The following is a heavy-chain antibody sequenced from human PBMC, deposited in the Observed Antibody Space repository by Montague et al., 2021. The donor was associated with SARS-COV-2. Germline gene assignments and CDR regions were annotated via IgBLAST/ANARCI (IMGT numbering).Heavy chain of an antibody. Sequence: SRRLSCAASGFTFSSHAMHWVRQAPGKGLEWVAVISYDGFNKYYADSVKGRFTISRDNSKNTLSLQMNSLRTEDTAVYYCARGGGYRDAFDIWGQGTMVTGSS. CDR3: ARGGGYRDAFDI. J-gene: IGHJ3*02. CDR2: ISYDGFNK. CDR1: GFTFSSHA. D-gene: IGHD5-18*01. V-gene: IGHV3-30*04.